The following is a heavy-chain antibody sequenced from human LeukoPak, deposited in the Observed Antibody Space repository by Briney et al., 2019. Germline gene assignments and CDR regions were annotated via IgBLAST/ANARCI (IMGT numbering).Heavy chain of an antibody. Sequence: PSETLSLTCAVYGGSFSDSYWSWIRQPPGEGLEWVGEISHSGDTNYNPSLKSRVTISVDTSKNQFSLNLSSVTAADTAVYYCARGSNSVAYWGQGTLVTGSS. V-gene: IGHV4-34*01. CDR2: ISHSGDT. J-gene: IGHJ4*02. D-gene: IGHD4-23*01. CDR1: GGSFSDSY. CDR3: ARGSNSVAY.